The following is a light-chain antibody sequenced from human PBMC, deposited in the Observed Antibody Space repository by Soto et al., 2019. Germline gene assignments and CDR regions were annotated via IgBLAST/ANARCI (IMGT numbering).Light chain of an antibody. Sequence: ENVLTQSPGTLSLSPGERVTLSCRASQSVSSSYLAWYQQKPGQAPRLLIYGASTRATGVPDRFSGSGSGTDFTLTISRLEPEDFAVYYCQRYGTSSFTFGPGTKVDIK. CDR1: QSVSSSY. CDR2: GAS. CDR3: QRYGTSSFT. V-gene: IGKV3-20*01. J-gene: IGKJ3*01.